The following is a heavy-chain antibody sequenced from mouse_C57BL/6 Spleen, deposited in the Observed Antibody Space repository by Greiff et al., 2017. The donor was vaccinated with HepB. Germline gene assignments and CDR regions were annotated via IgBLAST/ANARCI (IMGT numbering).Heavy chain of an antibody. J-gene: IGHJ4*01. CDR3: ARFTKDYYAMDY. D-gene: IGHD1-1*01. CDR1: GYAFTNYL. V-gene: IGHV1-54*01. CDR2: INPGSGGT. Sequence: QVQLKQSGAELVRPGTSVKVSCKASGYAFTNYLIEWVKQRPGQGLEWIGVINPGSGGTNYNEKFKGKATLTADKSSSTAYMQLSSLTSEDSAVYFCARFTKDYYAMDYWGQGTSVTVSS.